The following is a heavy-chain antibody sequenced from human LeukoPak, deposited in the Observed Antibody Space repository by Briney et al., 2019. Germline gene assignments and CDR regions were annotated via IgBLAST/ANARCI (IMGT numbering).Heavy chain of an antibody. V-gene: IGHV4-59*05. CDR1: GFTFSSYE. D-gene: IGHD3-22*01. J-gene: IGHJ4*02. CDR2: IYYSGSA. CDR3: ATTGDITMIVVVSGAFDY. Sequence: GSLRLSCAASGFTFSSYEMNWVRQPPGKGLEWIGSIYYSGSAHYNPSLESRVTISVDTSKNQFSLKLTSVTAADTAVYYCATTGDITMIVVVSGAFDYWGQGTLVTVSS.